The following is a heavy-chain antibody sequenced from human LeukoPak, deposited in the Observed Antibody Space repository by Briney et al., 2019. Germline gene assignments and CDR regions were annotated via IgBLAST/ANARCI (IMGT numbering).Heavy chain of an antibody. V-gene: IGHV4-59*08. Sequence: SETLSLTCTVSGGSIGTYYWSWIRKSPGKGLEWIGYIYVTGTRYNPYLQSRVTISVDRSRNQFFLKMSSVTAADTAVYYCARHIGGGIEDIDVWGKGTKVIVSS. CDR2: IYVTGT. CDR3: ARHIGGGIEDIDV. J-gene: IGHJ6*03. CDR1: GGSIGTYY. D-gene: IGHD3-16*02.